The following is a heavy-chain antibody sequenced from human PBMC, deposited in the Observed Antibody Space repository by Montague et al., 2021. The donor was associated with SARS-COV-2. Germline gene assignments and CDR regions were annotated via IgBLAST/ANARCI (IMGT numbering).Heavy chain of an antibody. CDR2: IHTSGST. D-gene: IGHD3-3*01. J-gene: IGHJ6*02. V-gene: IGHV4-4*07. CDR3: AGGKYYDFWSGYYSHDYVSGMDV. CDR1: GGSISSYY. Sequence: SETLSLTCTVSGGSISSYYWSWIRQSAGKGLEWIGRIHTSGSTDYNPSLNSRVTMSVDTSKNQFSLKLSSVTAADTAVYYCAGGKYYDFWSGYYSHDYVSGMDVGGQGTTVTVSS.